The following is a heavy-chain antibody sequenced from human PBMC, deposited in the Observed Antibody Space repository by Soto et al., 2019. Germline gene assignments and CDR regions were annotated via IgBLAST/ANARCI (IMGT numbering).Heavy chain of an antibody. Sequence: SETLSLTCTVSGGSISSYYWSWIRQPPGKGLEWIGYIYYSGSTNYNPSLKSRVTISVDTSKNQFSLKLTSVTAADTAVYYCARMGDFWSGPGELDPWGQGTLVTVSS. CDR1: GGSISSYY. V-gene: IGHV4-59*08. CDR3: ARMGDFWSGPGELDP. CDR2: IYYSGST. D-gene: IGHD3-3*01. J-gene: IGHJ5*02.